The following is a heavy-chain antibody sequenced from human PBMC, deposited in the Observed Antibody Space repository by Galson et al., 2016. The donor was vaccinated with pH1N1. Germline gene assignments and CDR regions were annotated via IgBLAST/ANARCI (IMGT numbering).Heavy chain of an antibody. V-gene: IGHV1-8*03. CDR2: MNPNTGGT. CDR3: ARGHPLGSISGWV. J-gene: IGHJ4*02. CDR1: GGTFSNSA. D-gene: IGHD6-19*01. Sequence: SVKVSCKASGGTFSNSAISWVRQTPGQGLEWMGWMNPNTGGTDSAQKFQGRVTLTRNTSEGTAFMELSNLRSDDTAVYYCARGHPLGSISGWVWGQGSLVTVSS.